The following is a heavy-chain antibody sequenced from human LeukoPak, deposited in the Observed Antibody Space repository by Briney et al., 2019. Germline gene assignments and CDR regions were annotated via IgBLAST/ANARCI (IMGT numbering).Heavy chain of an antibody. CDR2: IGSSGSTM. V-gene: IGHV3-48*03. D-gene: IGHD3-10*01. Sequence: GGSLRLSCAASGFTFSNYEMNWVRQAPGKGLEWVSYIGSSGSTMYYADSVKRRFTISRDNAKNSLFLQMSGLRAEDTAVYYCARDMGNYSDYWGQGALVTVSS. CDR1: GFTFSNYE. J-gene: IGHJ4*02. CDR3: ARDMGNYSDY.